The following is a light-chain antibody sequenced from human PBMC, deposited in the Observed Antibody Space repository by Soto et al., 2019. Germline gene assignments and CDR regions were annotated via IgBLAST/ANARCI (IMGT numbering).Light chain of an antibody. CDR3: AAWDASLSACV. J-gene: IGLJ1*01. CDR1: DSNIGSNS. CDR2: YNN. Sequence: QPGRTQQPSASGTAGQVFTISCSGGDSNIGSNSVYWYQHLPRMAPKLLIYYNNQRPSGVPDRFSGSRSGTSASLAIVGLRSEDEAVYYCAAWDASLSACVFGNGTKVTVL. V-gene: IGLV1-47*02.